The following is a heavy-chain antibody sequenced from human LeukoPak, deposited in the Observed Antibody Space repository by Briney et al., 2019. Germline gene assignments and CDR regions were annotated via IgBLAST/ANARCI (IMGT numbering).Heavy chain of an antibody. J-gene: IGHJ3*02. V-gene: IGHV5-51*01. CDR2: IYPGDSST. Sequence: GESLKISCKASGYSFTTYWVGWVRQMPGKGLELMGIIYPGDSSTRYSPSFQGQVTISADKSISTAYLQWNSLKASDTDMYYCTRRSGYCSSGTCYSDDAFDIWGQGTMVTVSS. CDR3: TRRSGYCSSGTCYSDDAFDI. CDR1: GYSFTTYW. D-gene: IGHD2-2*01.